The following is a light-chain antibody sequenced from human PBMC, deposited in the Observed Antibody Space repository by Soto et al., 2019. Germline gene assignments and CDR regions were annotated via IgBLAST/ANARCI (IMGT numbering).Light chain of an antibody. CDR3: QQAKNFPYT. Sequence: DIQMTQSPSSVYASVGDRVTFTCRASQGISSWLAWYQQKPGQAPKLLMYAASTLQGGVPSRFSGSGSGTDFTLTISSLQPEDVATYYCQQAKNFPYTFGQGTKLEIK. CDR2: AAS. J-gene: IGKJ2*01. V-gene: IGKV1-12*01. CDR1: QGISSW.